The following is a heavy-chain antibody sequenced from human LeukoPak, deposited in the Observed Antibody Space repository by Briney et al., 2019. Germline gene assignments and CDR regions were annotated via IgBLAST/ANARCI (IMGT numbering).Heavy chain of an antibody. CDR1: GFTFSSYW. D-gene: IGHD4/OR15-4a*01. V-gene: IGHV3-7*01. J-gene: IGHJ4*02. CDR3: ARDTLGEGEDANYAVYYFDY. Sequence: GGSLRLSCAASGFTFSSYWMSWVRQAPGKGLEWVANIKQDGNEKYYVDSVKGRFTISRDNAKNSLDLQMNSLRAEGTAVYYCARDTLGEGEDANYAVYYFDYWGQGTPVTVSS. CDR2: IKQDGNEK.